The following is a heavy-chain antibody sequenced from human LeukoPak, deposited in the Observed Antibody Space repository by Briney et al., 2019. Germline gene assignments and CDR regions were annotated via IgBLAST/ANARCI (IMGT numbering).Heavy chain of an antibody. CDR2: ITSGTIST. J-gene: IGHJ4*02. D-gene: IGHD3-10*01. V-gene: IGHV3-23*01. Sequence: GGSLRLSCAASGFTFSIYAMSWVRQAPGKGLEWVSGITSGTISTYYTDSVKGRFTISRDNSQNTLHLQMNSLRAEDTALYYCAKERDYRVSTSCDYWGQGTQVTVSS. CDR3: AKERDYRVSTSCDY. CDR1: GFTFSIYA.